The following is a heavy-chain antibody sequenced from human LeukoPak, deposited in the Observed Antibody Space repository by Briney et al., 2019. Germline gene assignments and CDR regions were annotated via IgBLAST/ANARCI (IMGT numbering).Heavy chain of an antibody. CDR1: GFTYRSYA. CDR3: AKVRYYDILTGYFDY. J-gene: IGHJ4*02. D-gene: IGHD3-9*01. CDR2: ISGSGGST. V-gene: IGHV3-23*01. Sequence: GGSLRLSCAASGFTYRSYAMSWVRQAPGKGLEWVSAISGSGGSTYYADSVKGRFTISRDNSKNTLYLQMNSLRAEDTAVYYCAKVRYYDILTGYFDYWGQGTLVTVSS.